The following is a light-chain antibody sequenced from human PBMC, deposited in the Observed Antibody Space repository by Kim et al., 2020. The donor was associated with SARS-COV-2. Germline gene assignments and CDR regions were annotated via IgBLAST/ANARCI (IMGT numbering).Light chain of an antibody. J-gene: IGLJ2*01. CDR1: SSNIGSNT. Sequence: QSVLTQPPSASGTPGQRVTISCSGSSSNIGSNTVNWYQQVPGTAPNLLIHSNNQRPSGVPDRFSGSKSGPSASLAISGLQSEDEADYYCAAWDDSLNGPVFGGGTQLTVL. CDR2: SNN. CDR3: AAWDDSLNGPV. V-gene: IGLV1-44*01.